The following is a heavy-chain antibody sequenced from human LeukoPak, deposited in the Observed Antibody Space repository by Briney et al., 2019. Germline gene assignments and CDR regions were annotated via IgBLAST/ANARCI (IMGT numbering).Heavy chain of an antibody. J-gene: IGHJ4*02. V-gene: IGHV3-30*02. CDR3: AKERDTAMVTIDY. Sequence: PGGSLRLSCAASGFTFSSYGMHWVRQAPGKGLEWVAFIRYDGSNKYYADSVKGRFTTSRENSNNTLYLQMNSLRAEDTAVYYCAKERDTAMVTIDYWGQGTLVTVSS. CDR2: IRYDGSNK. CDR1: GFTFSSYG. D-gene: IGHD5-18*01.